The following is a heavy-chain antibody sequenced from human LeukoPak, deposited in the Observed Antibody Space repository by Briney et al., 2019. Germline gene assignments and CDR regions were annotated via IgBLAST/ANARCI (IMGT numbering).Heavy chain of an antibody. V-gene: IGHV1-46*01. CDR3: ARDLPPYGGLDY. CDR1: GYTFTSYY. Sequence: ASVKVSCKASGYTFTSYYMHWVRQAPGQGLEWMGIINPSGGSTSYAQKLQGRVTMTRDTSTSTVYMELSSLRSEDTAVYYCARDLPPYGGLDYWGQGTLVTVSS. D-gene: IGHD4-23*01. CDR2: INPSGGST. J-gene: IGHJ4*02.